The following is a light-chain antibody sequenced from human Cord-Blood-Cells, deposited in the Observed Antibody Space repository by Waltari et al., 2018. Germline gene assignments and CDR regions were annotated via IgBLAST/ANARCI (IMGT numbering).Light chain of an antibody. Sequence: SSVLTQPPSVSVAPGKTARITCGGNNLGSKSGHWYQQKPGQAPVLVVYDDSDRPSGIPERFSGSNSGNTATLTISRVEAGDEADYYCQVWDSSSDHVVFGGGTKLTVL. CDR1: NLGSKS. CDR2: DDS. V-gene: IGLV3-21*03. J-gene: IGLJ2*01. CDR3: QVWDSSSDHVV.